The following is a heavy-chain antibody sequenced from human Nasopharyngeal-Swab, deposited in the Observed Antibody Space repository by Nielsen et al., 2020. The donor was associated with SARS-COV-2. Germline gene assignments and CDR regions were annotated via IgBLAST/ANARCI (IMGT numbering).Heavy chain of an antibody. V-gene: IGHV1-3*04. CDR3: ARDSGRDWCGQDY. CDR2: ISNRDVQT. Sequence: ASVKVSCKASGYIFITYAIHWVRQAPGQRLEWMGWISNRDVQTEYSQRFQGRVTITRDTSASTVYMELSSLRSEDTAVYYCARDSGRDWCGQDYWGQGTLVTVSS. D-gene: IGHD3/OR15-3a*01. CDR1: GYIFITYA. J-gene: IGHJ4*02.